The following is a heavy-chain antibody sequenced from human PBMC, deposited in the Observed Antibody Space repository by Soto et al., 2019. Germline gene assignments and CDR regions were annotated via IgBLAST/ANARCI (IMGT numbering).Heavy chain of an antibody. Sequence: GGSLRLSCAASGFTFSSYAMSWVRQAPGKGLEWVSAISGSGGSTYDADSVEGRFTISRDNSKNTLYLQMNSLRAEDTAVYYCAILAVAGIDYWGQGTLVTVSS. J-gene: IGHJ4*02. V-gene: IGHV3-23*01. CDR2: ISGSGGST. CDR3: AILAVAGIDY. CDR1: GFTFSSYA. D-gene: IGHD6-19*01.